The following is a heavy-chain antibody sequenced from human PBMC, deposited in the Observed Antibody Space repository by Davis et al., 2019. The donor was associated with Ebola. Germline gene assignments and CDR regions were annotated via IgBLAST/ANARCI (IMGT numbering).Heavy chain of an antibody. D-gene: IGHD2-15*01. CDR2: IIPIFGTA. V-gene: IGHV1-69*13. J-gene: IGHJ5*02. Sequence: SVKVSCKASGGTFSSYAISWVRQAPGQGLEWMGGIIPIFGTANYAQKFQGRVTITADESTSTAYMELSSLRSEDTAVYYCIRGIARRRSGSWFDPWGQGTPVTVSS. CDR1: GGTFSSYA. CDR3: IRGIARRRSGSWFDP.